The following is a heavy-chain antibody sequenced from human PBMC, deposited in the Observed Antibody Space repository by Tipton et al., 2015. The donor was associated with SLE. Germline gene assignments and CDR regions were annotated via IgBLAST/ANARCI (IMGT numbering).Heavy chain of an antibody. Sequence: TLFLTCTVSGGSISSHYWSWIRQPPGKGLEWIGYVYYSGSTNYNPSLKSRVTILVDTSKNQFSLKLSSVTAADTAVYYCVRGIRFFDYWGQGTVVTVAS. J-gene: IGHJ4*02. D-gene: IGHD2-21*01. CDR2: VYYSGST. CDR3: VRGIRFFDY. V-gene: IGHV4-59*11. CDR1: GGSISSHY.